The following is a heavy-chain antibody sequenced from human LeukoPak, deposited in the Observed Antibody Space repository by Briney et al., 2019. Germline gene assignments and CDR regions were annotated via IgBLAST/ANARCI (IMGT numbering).Heavy chain of an antibody. CDR1: GFIFSSYA. V-gene: IGHV3-23*01. CDR3: AKGGFTSYFDP. CDR2: ISTSVGST. J-gene: IGHJ5*02. Sequence: GGSLRLSCAASGFIFSSYAMTWVRQAPGKGLEWVSLISTSVGSTYYADSVKGRFTISRDNSQQTVYLQMSSLRAEDTAVYYCAKGGFTSYFDPWGQGTLVTVSS. D-gene: IGHD2-2*01.